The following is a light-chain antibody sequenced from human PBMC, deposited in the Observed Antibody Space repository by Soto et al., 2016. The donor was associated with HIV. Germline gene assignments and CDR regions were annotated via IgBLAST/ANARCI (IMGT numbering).Light chain of an antibody. CDR1: QTISNY. CDR3: QQGHSVPYT. CDR2: GAN. V-gene: IGKV1-39*01. J-gene: IGKJ2*01. Sequence: DIQMTQSPPSLSASVGDRVTITCRTSQTISNYLNWYQQKPGKAPELLISGANSLQSGVPPRFTGSGSGTDFTLTINSLQPEDFATYFCQQGHSVPYTFGQGTNLEIK.